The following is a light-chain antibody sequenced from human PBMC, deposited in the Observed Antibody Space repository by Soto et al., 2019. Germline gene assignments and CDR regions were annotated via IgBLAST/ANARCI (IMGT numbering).Light chain of an antibody. CDR1: QGISSY. V-gene: IGKV1-9*01. CDR3: QQLNSNPLT. J-gene: IGKJ4*01. CDR2: AAS. Sequence: DIQLTQSPSFLSASVGDRVTITCPASQGISSYLAWYQQKPGKAPKLLIYAASTLQSGVPSRFSGSGSGTEFTLTISSLQPEEFATYDCQQLNSNPLTFGGGTKVEIK.